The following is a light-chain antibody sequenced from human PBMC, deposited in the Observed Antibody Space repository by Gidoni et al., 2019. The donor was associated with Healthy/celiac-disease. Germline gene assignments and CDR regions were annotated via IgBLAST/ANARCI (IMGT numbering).Light chain of an antibody. Sequence: DIQMTQSPSSLSASVGDRVTITCRASQSISSYLNWYQQKPGTAPKPLIYAASSLQSGVPSSFSGSGSWTDFTLTISSLLPEDFATYYCQHSYSTPLTFGGGTKVEIK. CDR1: QSISSY. V-gene: IGKV1-39*01. CDR3: QHSYSTPLT. CDR2: AAS. J-gene: IGKJ4*01.